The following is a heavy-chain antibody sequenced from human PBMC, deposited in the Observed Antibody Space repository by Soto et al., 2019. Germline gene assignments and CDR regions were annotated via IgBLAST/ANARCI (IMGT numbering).Heavy chain of an antibody. CDR1: GGSFSGYY. V-gene: IGHV4-34*01. Sequence: PSETLSLTCAVYGGSFSGYYWSWIRQPPGKGLEWIGEINHSGSTNYNPSLKSRVTISVDTSKNQFSLKLSSVTAADTAVYYCARGQMGIVVVPAAVVSGGYYYYYMDVWGKGTTVTVS. D-gene: IGHD2-2*03. CDR3: ARGQMGIVVVPAAVVSGGYYYYYMDV. CDR2: INHSGST. J-gene: IGHJ6*03.